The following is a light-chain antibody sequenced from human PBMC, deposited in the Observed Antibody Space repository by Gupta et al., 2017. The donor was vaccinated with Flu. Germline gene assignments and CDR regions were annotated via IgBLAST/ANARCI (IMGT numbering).Light chain of an antibody. V-gene: IGKV3-11*01. Sequence: EILLTQSPDTLSLSPGERATLSCRASQSVRDHLAWYQQRPGQAPRLLIYDTSHRATGIPARFSGSGSETDFTLTIDSLEPEDFAVYYCQQRSDWPRSFGPGTRVEI. CDR3: QQRSDWPRS. CDR1: QSVRDH. CDR2: DTS. J-gene: IGKJ1*01.